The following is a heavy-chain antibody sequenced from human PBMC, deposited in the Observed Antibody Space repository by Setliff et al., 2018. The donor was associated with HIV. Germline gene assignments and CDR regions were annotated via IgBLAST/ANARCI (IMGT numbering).Heavy chain of an antibody. CDR2: IYYTGST. Sequence: SETLSLTCTVSGGSVSNTTYYWGWIRQPPGKGLEWIGNIYYTGSTYYNPSLKSRVTVSVDTSKNQSSLKLTSVTVADTAVFYCARAGIKEDAFDIWGQGTMVTVSS. CDR1: GGSVSNTTYY. V-gene: IGHV4-39*02. J-gene: IGHJ3*02. D-gene: IGHD3-10*01. CDR3: ARAGIKEDAFDI.